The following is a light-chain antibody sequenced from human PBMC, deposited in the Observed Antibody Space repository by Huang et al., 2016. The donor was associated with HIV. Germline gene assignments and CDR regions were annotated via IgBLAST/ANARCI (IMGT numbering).Light chain of an antibody. CDR2: WAS. CDR1: QSVLYSSNNKNY. Sequence: DIVMTQSPDSLAVSLGERATINCKSSQSVLYSSNNKNYLAWYQQKPGQPPKLLIYWASTRESGVPDRFSGSGSGTELTLTISSLQAEDVAVYYCQQYYSTPYTFGQGTKLEIK. CDR3: QQYYSTPYT. V-gene: IGKV4-1*01. J-gene: IGKJ2*01.